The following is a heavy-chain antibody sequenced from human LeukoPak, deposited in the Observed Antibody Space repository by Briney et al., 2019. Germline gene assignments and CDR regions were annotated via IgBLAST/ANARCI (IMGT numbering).Heavy chain of an antibody. CDR2: ISGSGGST. V-gene: IGHV3-23*01. CDR1: GFTFSSYA. D-gene: IGHD3-10*01. Sequence: GGSLRLSCAASGFTFSSYAMSWVRQAPGKGLEWVSAISGSGGSTYYADSVKGRFTISRDNSKNTLFLQMNSLKSEDTGVYYCAKDYGSGSYAYDYWGQGTLVTVSS. J-gene: IGHJ4*02. CDR3: AKDYGSGSYAYDY.